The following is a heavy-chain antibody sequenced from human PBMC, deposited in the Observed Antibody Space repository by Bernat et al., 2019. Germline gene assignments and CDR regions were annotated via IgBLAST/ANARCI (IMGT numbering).Heavy chain of an antibody. J-gene: IGHJ4*02. D-gene: IGHD3-3*01. Sequence: QVQLVESGGGVVQPGRSPRLSCAASGFTFNSYAMHWVRQAPGKGLDWVAFISNDGSNQYYADSVKGRVTISRDNSKSTLYLQMNSLRAEDTAMYYCARDKGIFGVLSPFDYWGQGTLVTVSS. CDR1: GFTFNSYA. CDR2: ISNDGSNQ. V-gene: IGHV3-30*01. CDR3: ARDKGIFGVLSPFDY.